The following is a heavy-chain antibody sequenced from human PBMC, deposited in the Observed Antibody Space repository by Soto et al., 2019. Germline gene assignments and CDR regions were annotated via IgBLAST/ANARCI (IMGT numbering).Heavy chain of an antibody. CDR3: AKDMSNGYSPFDY. D-gene: IGHD3-22*01. Sequence: ASVKVSCKASGYTFISYAMHWVRQAPGQRLEWMGWINAGNGNTKYSQKFQGRVTITRDTPASTAYMELSSLRSEDTAVYYCAKDMSNGYSPFDYWGQETLVTVP. J-gene: IGHJ4*02. CDR2: INAGNGNT. V-gene: IGHV1-3*01. CDR1: GYTFISYA.